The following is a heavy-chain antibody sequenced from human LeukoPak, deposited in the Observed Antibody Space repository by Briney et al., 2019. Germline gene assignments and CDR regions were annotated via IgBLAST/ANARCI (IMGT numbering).Heavy chain of an antibody. Sequence: SETLSPTCTVSGGSISSLYWTWIRQPPGKGLEWIGNIHNSGSTNYNPSLRSRVTISVDTAKNQFSLRLKSVTAADTAVYFCGRESFGGHCSRTGCFQYTWVDPWGQGSLVTVSS. D-gene: IGHD2-2*01. CDR3: GRESFGGHCSRTGCFQYTWVDP. V-gene: IGHV4-59*11. CDR1: GGSISSLY. CDR2: IHNSGST. J-gene: IGHJ5*02.